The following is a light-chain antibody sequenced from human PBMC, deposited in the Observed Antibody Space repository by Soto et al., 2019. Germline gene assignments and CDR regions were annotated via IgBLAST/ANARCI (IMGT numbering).Light chain of an antibody. CDR1: LSLVYSDGNTY. CDR3: VQFSHFPRT. Sequence: DIVMTQTPLSSPVTLGQPASISCRSSLSLVYSDGNTYLSWLQQRPGQPPRLLIYQISNRFSGVPDRFSGSGAGTDFTLKISRVEAEDVGVYYCVQFSHFPRTFGQGTKAEIK. CDR2: QIS. V-gene: IGKV2-24*01. J-gene: IGKJ1*01.